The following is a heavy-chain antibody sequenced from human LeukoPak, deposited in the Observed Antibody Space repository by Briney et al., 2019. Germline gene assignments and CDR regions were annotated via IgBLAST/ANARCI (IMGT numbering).Heavy chain of an antibody. D-gene: IGHD2-21*02. CDR2: ISGSGGST. Sequence: GGSLRLSCAASGFTFSSYAMSWVRQAPGKGLEWVSTISGSGGSTYYADSVKGRFTISRDNSKNTLYLQMNSLRAEDTAIYYCAKDLRVTQIYYYYGMDVWGQGTTVTVSS. CDR3: AKDLRVTQIYYYYGMDV. J-gene: IGHJ6*02. V-gene: IGHV3-23*01. CDR1: GFTFSSYA.